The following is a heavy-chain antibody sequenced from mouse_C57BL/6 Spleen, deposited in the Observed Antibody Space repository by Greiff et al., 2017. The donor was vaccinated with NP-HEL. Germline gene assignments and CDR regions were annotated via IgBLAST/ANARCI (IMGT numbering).Heavy chain of an antibody. Sequence: LVESGAELARPGASVKLSCKASGYTFTSYGISWVKQRTGQGLEWIGEIYPRSGNTYYNEKFKGKATLTADKSSSTAYMELRSLTSEDSAVYFCAREDYYGSSTWFAYWGQGTLVTVSA. CDR3: AREDYYGSSTWFAY. CDR2: IYPRSGNT. D-gene: IGHD1-1*01. J-gene: IGHJ3*01. V-gene: IGHV1-81*01. CDR1: GYTFTSYG.